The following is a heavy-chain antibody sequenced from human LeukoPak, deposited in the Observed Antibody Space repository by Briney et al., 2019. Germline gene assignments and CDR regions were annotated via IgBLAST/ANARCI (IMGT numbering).Heavy chain of an antibody. CDR2: VHYSGTA. Sequence: SATLSLTCTVSDRSITIDGWSSVRQPPRKGLEFIRLVHYSGTANYNPSLRSRVTISIDTSKKHFFLKLKSVTAADTAVYYCARGYGDFRVEGRYFHSWGQGTLVTVSS. D-gene: IGHD4-17*01. J-gene: IGHJ4*02. CDR1: DRSITIDG. CDR3: ARGYGDFRVEGRYFHS. V-gene: IGHV4-59*01.